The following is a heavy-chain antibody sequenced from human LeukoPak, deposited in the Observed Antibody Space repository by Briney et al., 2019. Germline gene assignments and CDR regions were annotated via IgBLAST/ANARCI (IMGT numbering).Heavy chain of an antibody. CDR1: GYSFTNYD. CDR3: ARDGGVAGYCSGGSCRYGMDV. J-gene: IGHJ6*02. D-gene: IGHD2-15*01. Sequence: ASVKVSCKASGYSFTNYDISWVRQAPGQGLEWLGWISGKNGNTNYAQKLQGRVTMTTDTSTSIAYMELRSLRSDDTAVYYCARDGGVAGYCSGGSCRYGMDVWGQGTTVTVSS. CDR2: ISGKNGNT. V-gene: IGHV1-18*01.